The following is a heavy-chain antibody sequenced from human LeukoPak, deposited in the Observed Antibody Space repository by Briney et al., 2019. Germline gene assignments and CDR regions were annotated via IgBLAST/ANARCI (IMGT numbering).Heavy chain of an antibody. V-gene: IGHV5-51*01. CDR3: ARRATGTGNAFDI. D-gene: IGHD1-7*01. J-gene: IGHJ3*02. CDR2: IYPGDSDT. Sequence: GESLKISCKGSGYSFTSYWIGWVRQMPGKGLEWRGIIYPGDSDTTYSPSFQGHVTISADKSISTAYLQWSSLKASDTAMYYCARRATGTGNAFDIWGQGTMVTVSS. CDR1: GYSFTSYW.